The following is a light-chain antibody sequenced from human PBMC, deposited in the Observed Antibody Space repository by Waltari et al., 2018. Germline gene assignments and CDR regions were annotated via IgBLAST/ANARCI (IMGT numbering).Light chain of an antibody. CDR1: SLRTYY. CDR2: AKN. Sequence: SSELSQDPDVSVALGQTVRITCQGSSLRTYYASWYRKKYGRAPVLVIKAKNKRPPAIHVRFSASFSGTTASLTITGAHAEDEADYYCSSLYTGINHHYIFGGGTKLTVL. J-gene: IGLJ2*01. V-gene: IGLV3-19*01. CDR3: SSLYTGINHHYI.